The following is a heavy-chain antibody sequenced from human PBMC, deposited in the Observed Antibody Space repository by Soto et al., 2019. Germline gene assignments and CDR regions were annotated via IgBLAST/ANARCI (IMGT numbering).Heavy chain of an antibody. CDR2: ISGSGGST. CDR1: GFTFSSYA. Sequence: GGSLRLSCAASGFTFSSYAMSWVRQAPGKGLEWVSAISGSGGSTYYADSVKGRFTISRDNSKNTLYLQMNSRRAEDTAVYYCAKDYHDFWSGRSAPQPLDVWGQGTTVTVSS. CDR3: AKDYHDFWSGRSAPQPLDV. J-gene: IGHJ6*02. D-gene: IGHD3-3*01. V-gene: IGHV3-23*01.